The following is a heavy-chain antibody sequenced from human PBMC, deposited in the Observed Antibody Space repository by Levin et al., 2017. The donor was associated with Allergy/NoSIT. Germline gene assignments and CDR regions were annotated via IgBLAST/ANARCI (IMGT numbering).Heavy chain of an antibody. V-gene: IGHV4-31*03. CDR3: ARGLLGVFGVVIPPDY. CDR1: GGSISSGGYY. J-gene: IGHJ4*02. Sequence: SETLSLTCTVSGGSISSGGYYWSWIRQHPGKGLEWIGYIYYSGSTYYNPSLKSRVTISVDTSKNQFSLKLSSVTAADTAVYYCARGLLGVFGVVIPPDYWGQGTLVTVSS. CDR2: IYYSGST. D-gene: IGHD3-3*01.